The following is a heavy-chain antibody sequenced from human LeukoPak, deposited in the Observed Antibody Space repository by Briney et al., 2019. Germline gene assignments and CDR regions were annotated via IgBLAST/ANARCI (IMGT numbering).Heavy chain of an antibody. J-gene: IGHJ4*02. CDR3: ASPPADYYDSRDYFDY. CDR2: IIPILGIA. V-gene: IGHV1-69*04. D-gene: IGHD3-22*01. CDR1: GGTFSSYV. Sequence: SVKVSCKASGGTFSSYVISWVRQAPGQGLEWMGRIIPILGIANYVQKFQGRVTITADKSTSTAYMELSSLRSEDTAVYYCASPPADYYDSRDYFDYWGQGTLVTLSS.